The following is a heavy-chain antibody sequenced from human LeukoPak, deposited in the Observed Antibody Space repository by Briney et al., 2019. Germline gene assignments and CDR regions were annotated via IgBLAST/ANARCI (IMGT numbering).Heavy chain of an antibody. CDR2: ISNNGGNT. D-gene: IGHD4-17*01. Sequence: GGSLRLSCSASGFTFRNYVMHWVRQAPGKGLEDVSTISNNGGNTYYADFVKGRFTISRDISKNTPYLQMNSLRAEDTALYYCAKDKFTVTGDYWGQGTLVTVSS. CDR3: AKDKFTVTGDY. CDR1: GFTFRNYV. J-gene: IGHJ4*02. V-gene: IGHV3-64*04.